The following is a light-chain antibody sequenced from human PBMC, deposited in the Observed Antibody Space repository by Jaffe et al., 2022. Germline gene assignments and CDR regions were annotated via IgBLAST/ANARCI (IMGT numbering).Light chain of an antibody. V-gene: IGKV3-20*01. J-gene: IGKJ5*01. CDR3: LQSATSPT. Sequence: EIVLTQSPGTLSLSPGERVTLSCRASQSIKNNHLSWYQHKPGQPPRLLIYGASTRATGIPDRFSGSGSGTDFILTISRLEPEDFAVYYCLQSATSPTFGQGARLEI. CDR2: GAS. CDR1: QSIKNNH.